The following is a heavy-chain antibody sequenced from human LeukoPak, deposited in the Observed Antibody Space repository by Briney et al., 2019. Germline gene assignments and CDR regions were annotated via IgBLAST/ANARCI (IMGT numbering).Heavy chain of an antibody. V-gene: IGHV3-74*01. D-gene: IGHD1-26*01. CDR3: ARALGSNSDY. CDR1: GFTFSSYW. J-gene: IGHJ4*02. CDR2: ISSDGGRI. Sequence: PGRSLRLSCAASGFTFSSYWMHWVRQAPGMGLVWVSRISSDGGRINYADSVKGRFTIYRDNAKNTLYLQMNSLRAEDTAVYYCARALGSNSDYWGQGTLVTVSS.